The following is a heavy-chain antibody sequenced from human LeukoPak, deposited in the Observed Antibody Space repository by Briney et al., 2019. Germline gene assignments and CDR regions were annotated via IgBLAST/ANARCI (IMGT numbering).Heavy chain of an antibody. CDR2: ISSSSGTI. CDR1: GFTFSSYS. Sequence: PGGSLRLSCAASGFTFSSYSMNWVRQAPGKGLEWVSYISSSSGTIYYADSVKGRFTISRDNAKNSLYLQMNSLGADDSAIYYCAKDHSADGWPTFEYWGQGTLVTVSS. CDR3: AKDHSADGWPTFEY. J-gene: IGHJ4*02. V-gene: IGHV3-48*04. D-gene: IGHD5-24*01.